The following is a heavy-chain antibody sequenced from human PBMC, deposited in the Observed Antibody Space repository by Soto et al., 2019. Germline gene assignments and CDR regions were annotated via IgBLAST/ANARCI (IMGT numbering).Heavy chain of an antibody. Sequence: ASVKVSCKASGGTFSSYAISWVRQAPGQGLEWMGGIIPIFGTANYAQKFQGRVTITADKSTSTAYMELSSLRSEDTAVYYCASLDYGDYGNQFDYWGRGTLVTVSS. D-gene: IGHD4-17*01. V-gene: IGHV1-69*06. CDR2: IIPIFGTA. CDR1: GGTFSSYA. J-gene: IGHJ4*02. CDR3: ASLDYGDYGNQFDY.